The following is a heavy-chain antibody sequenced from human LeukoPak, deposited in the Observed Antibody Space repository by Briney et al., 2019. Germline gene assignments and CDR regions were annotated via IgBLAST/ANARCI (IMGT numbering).Heavy chain of an antibody. CDR3: ARVYYGSGSFRFDP. CDR1: GGSISSYY. J-gene: IGHJ5*02. D-gene: IGHD3-10*01. Sequence: PSETLSLTCTVSGGSISSYYWSWIRQPPGKGLEWIGYIYYSGSTNYNPSLKSRVTISVDTSKDQFSLKLSSVTAADTAVYYCARVYYGSGSFRFDPWGQGTLVTVSS. V-gene: IGHV4-59*01. CDR2: IYYSGST.